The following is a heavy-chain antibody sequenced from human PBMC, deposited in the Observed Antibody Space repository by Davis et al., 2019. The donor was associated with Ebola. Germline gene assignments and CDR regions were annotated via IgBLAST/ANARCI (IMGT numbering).Heavy chain of an antibody. J-gene: IGHJ4*02. CDR2: IRSKANSYAT. CDR3: ARVERRDGYNFRYYFDY. CDR1: GFTFSGSA. Sequence: GESLKISCAASGFTFSGSAMHWVRQASGKGLEWVGRIRSKANSYATAYAASVKGRFTISRDDSKNTAYLQMNSLRAEDTAVYYCARVERRDGYNFRYYFDYWGQGTLVTVSS. D-gene: IGHD5-24*01. V-gene: IGHV3-73*01.